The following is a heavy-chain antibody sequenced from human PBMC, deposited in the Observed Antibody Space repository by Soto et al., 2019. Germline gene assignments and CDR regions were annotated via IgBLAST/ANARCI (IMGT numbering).Heavy chain of an antibody. J-gene: IGHJ5*02. V-gene: IGHV3-30*03. CDR1: GVSVNSYD. CDR3: ARISRYCSGGDCHA. D-gene: IGHD2-15*01. CDR2: ISYDGSNT. Sequence: GGSRRRSWAASGVSVNSYDMHGVRQAPGKGPEWVAIISYDGSNTYYSDSVRGRFTISRDNSRDTLYPQMHSLRSEDTAIYYCARISRYCSGGDCHAWGQGTQVTVSS.